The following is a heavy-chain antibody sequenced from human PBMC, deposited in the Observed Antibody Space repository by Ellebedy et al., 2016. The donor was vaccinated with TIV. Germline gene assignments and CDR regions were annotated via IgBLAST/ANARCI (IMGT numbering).Heavy chain of an antibody. CDR1: GFTFSSYC. D-gene: IGHD3-22*01. CDR2: IKQDGSEK. Sequence: GESLKISXAASGFTFSSYCMSWVRQAPGKGLEWVANIKQDGSEKYYVDSVKGRFTISRDNAKNSLYLQMNSLRAEDTAVYYCARRSYYDSSGIEYYFDYWGQGTLVTVSS. J-gene: IGHJ4*02. V-gene: IGHV3-7*03. CDR3: ARRSYYDSSGIEYYFDY.